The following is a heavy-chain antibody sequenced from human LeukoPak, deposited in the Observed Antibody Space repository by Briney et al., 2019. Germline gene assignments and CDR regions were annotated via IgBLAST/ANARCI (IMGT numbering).Heavy chain of an antibody. CDR1: GFTLSSYG. D-gene: IGHD6-13*01. J-gene: IGHJ4*02. Sequence: GGSLRLSCAASGFTLSSYGMHWVRQAPGKGLEWVAVISSDGTNKYYQDSVKGRFTISRDSSKNTLYLQMNSLRAEDTAVYYCAKDRSYSWSFDYWGQRTLVTVSS. CDR3: AKDRSYSWSFDY. CDR2: ISSDGTNK. V-gene: IGHV3-30*18.